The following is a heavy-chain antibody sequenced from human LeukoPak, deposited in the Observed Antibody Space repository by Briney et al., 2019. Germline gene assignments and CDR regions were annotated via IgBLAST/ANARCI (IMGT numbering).Heavy chain of an antibody. J-gene: IGHJ5*02. CDR3: ARAIYGSGSYYDNWFDP. CDR2: ISAYNGNT. D-gene: IGHD3-10*01. Sequence: ASVKVSCKASGYTFTSYGISWVRQAPGQGLEWMGWISAYNGNTNYAQKLQGRVTMTTDTSTSTAYMELRSLRSDDTAVYYCARAIYGSGSYYDNWFDPWGQGTLVIVSS. V-gene: IGHV1-18*04. CDR1: GYTFTSYG.